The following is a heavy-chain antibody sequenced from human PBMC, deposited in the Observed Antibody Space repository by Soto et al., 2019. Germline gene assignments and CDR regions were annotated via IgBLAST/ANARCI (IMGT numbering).Heavy chain of an antibody. CDR2: IIPIFGTA. D-gene: IGHD3-9*01. J-gene: IGHJ6*02. CDR1: GGTFSSYA. CDR3: ASLNYDILTGYYRASSDYGMDV. V-gene: IGHV1-69*13. Sequence: SVKVSCKASGGTFSSYAISWVRQAPGHGLEWMGGIIPIFGTANYAQKFQGRVTINADESTSTAYMELSSRRSEDTAVYYCASLNYDILTGYYRASSDYGMDVWGQGTTVTVSS.